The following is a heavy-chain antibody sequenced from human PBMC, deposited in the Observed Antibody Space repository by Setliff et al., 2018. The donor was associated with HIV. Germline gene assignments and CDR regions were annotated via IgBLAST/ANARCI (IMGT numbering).Heavy chain of an antibody. CDR2: IYYSGST. CDR3: ARSPLNYYDKSDAFGI. V-gene: IGHV4-31*01. CDR1: GGSISSGGYY. J-gene: IGHJ3*02. D-gene: IGHD3-22*01. Sequence: SETLSLTCTVSGGSISSGGYYWSWIRQLPGKGLECIGYIYYSGSTYYNPSLKSLVTISVDTSKNQFSLKLSSVTAADTAVYYCARSPLNYYDKSDAFGIWGQGTMVT.